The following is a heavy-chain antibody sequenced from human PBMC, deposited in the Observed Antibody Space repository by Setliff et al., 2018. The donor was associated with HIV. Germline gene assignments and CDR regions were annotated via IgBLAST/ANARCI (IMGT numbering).Heavy chain of an antibody. CDR3: TTYSSVYYHSDC. V-gene: IGHV3-15*06. J-gene: IGHJ4*02. Sequence: PGGSLRLSCAASGFTFRNAWMSWVRQAPGKGLEWVGRIKSKSDGGAVHYAAPVKGRFTISRDDSQDTLYLEMNSRTNEDTAMYYCTTYSSVYYHSDCWGQGTLVTVSS. CDR2: IKSKSDGGAV. D-gene: IGHD3-22*01. CDR1: GFTFRNAW.